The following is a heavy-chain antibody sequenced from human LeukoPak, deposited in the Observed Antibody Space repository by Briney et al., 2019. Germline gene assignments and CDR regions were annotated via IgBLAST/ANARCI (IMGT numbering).Heavy chain of an antibody. D-gene: IGHD3-10*01. CDR3: ARGAKFRSYGSGTYYTSLPFDP. Sequence: ASVKVSCKASGYTFTSYGISWVRQAPGQGLEWMGWINTGNGYTKYSQEFQGRVTITRDTSASTAYMELSSLRSEDMAVYYCARGAKFRSYGSGTYYTSLPFDPWGQGTLVTVSS. CDR1: GYTFTSYG. J-gene: IGHJ5*02. CDR2: INTGNGYT. V-gene: IGHV1-3*03.